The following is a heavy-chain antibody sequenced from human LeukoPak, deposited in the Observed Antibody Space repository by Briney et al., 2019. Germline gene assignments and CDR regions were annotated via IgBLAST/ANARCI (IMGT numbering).Heavy chain of an antibody. CDR3: ARESSAVAHTMMRDWLDP. CDR2: INHSGRT. CDR1: GYSINFGHL. D-gene: IGHD3-22*01. J-gene: IGHJ5*02. V-gene: IGHV4-38-2*02. Sequence: SETLSLTCDVSGYSINFGHLWGWIRQPPGKGLEWIASINHSGRTYYTPSLKSRVTISVDALKNQFSLKVTSVTAEDTAMYFCARESSAVAHTMMRDWLDPWGQGTLVTVSS.